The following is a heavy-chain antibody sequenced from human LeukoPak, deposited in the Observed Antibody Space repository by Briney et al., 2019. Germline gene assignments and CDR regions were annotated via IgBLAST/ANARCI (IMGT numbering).Heavy chain of an antibody. Sequence: SETLSLTCAVYGGSFSGYYWSWIRQPPGKGLEWIGEINHSGSTNYNPSLKSRVTISVDTSKNQFSLKLSSVTAADTAVYYCARVYSYGSVDVWGKGTTVTVSS. CDR1: GGSFSGYY. CDR3: ARVYSYGSVDV. CDR2: INHSGST. V-gene: IGHV4-34*01. D-gene: IGHD3-10*01. J-gene: IGHJ6*04.